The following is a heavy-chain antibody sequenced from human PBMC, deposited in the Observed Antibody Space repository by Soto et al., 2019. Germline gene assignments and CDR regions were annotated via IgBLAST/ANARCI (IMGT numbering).Heavy chain of an antibody. CDR2: IYWDDDK. V-gene: IGHV2-5*02. J-gene: IGHJ6*02. D-gene: IGHD3-3*01. CDR1: GFSLSTSEGG. CDR3: AHSMRPRIFSV. Sequence: QITLKESGPTLVKPTQTLTLTCTFSGFSLSTSEGGVGWVRQPPGKALEGVALIYWDDDKRYSPSLKSRLTITKDTSKNQVVLTMTNLDPVDTATYYCAHSMRPRIFSVWGQGTTVTVSS.